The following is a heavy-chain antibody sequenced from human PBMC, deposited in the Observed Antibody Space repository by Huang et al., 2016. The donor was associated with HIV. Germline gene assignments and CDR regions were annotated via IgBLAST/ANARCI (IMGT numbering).Heavy chain of an antibody. CDR3: ARGYMPPADY. Sequence: EVQLVESGGGLVQPGGSLRLSCVASGLTFNVYSMHWIRQAPGKGLEWVSDIISNSRAVYYADSAKGRFTISRDNAKNSLSLQINSLRVEDTAVYYCARGYMPPADYWGQGTLVTVSS. J-gene: IGHJ4*02. V-gene: IGHV3-48*01. D-gene: IGHD2-8*01. CDR1: GLTFNVYS. CDR2: IISNSRAV.